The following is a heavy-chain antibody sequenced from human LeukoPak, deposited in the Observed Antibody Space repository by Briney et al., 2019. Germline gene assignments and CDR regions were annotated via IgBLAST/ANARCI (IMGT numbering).Heavy chain of an antibody. CDR1: GYSISSGYY. CDR2: IYHSGST. Sequence: PSETLSLTCAVSGYSISSGYYWGWIRPPPGKGLEWIGSIYHSGSTYYNPSLKSRVAISVDTSKNQFSLKLSSVTAADTAVYYCARDSDGFAAAGDRLDYWGQGTLVTVSS. J-gene: IGHJ4*02. D-gene: IGHD6-13*01. V-gene: IGHV4-38-2*02. CDR3: ARDSDGFAAAGDRLDY.